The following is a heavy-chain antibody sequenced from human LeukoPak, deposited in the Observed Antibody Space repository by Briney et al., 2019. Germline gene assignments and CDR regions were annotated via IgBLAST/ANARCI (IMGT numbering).Heavy chain of an antibody. J-gene: IGHJ4*02. CDR1: GFTFSSYS. D-gene: IGHD4-17*01. Sequence: GGSLRLSCAASGFTFSSYSMNWVRQAPGKGLEWVAVIWYDGSNKYYADSVKGRFTISRDNSKNTLYLQMNSLRAEDTAVYYCARYGPDYGAIFDYWGQGTLVTVSS. V-gene: IGHV3-33*08. CDR3: ARYGPDYGAIFDY. CDR2: IWYDGSNK.